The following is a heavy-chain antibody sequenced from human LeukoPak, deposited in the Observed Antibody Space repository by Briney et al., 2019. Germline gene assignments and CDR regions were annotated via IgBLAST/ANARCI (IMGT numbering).Heavy chain of an antibody. CDR3: AKDRASGSGSYAYRGFDY. V-gene: IGHV3-21*01. Sequence: PGGSLRLSCAASGFTFRDNSMNWFRQLPGRGLEWVSSISSSSRYIYYADSVKGRFTISRDNAKNSLYLQMNSLRAEDTAVYYCAKDRASGSGSYAYRGFDYWGQGTLVTVSS. CDR2: ISSSSRYI. J-gene: IGHJ4*02. D-gene: IGHD6-19*01. CDR1: GFTFRDNS.